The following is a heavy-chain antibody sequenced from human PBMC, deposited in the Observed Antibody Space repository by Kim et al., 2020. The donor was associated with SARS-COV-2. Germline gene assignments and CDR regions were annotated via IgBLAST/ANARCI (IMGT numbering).Heavy chain of an antibody. CDR3: ARDPPRSRGAFDI. CDR2: IYYSGST. D-gene: IGHD2-2*01. J-gene: IGHJ3*02. Sequence: SETLSLTCTVSGGSISSYYWSWIRQPPGKGLEWIGYIYYSGSTNYNPSLKSRVTISVDTSKNQFSLKLSSVTAADTAVYYCARDPPRSRGAFDIWGQGT. CDR1: GGSISSYY. V-gene: IGHV4-59*13.